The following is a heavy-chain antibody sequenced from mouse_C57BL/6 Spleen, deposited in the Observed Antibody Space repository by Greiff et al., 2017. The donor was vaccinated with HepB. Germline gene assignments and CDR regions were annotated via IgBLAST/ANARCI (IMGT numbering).Heavy chain of an antibody. CDR2: IHPNSGST. J-gene: IGHJ3*01. V-gene: IGHV1-64*01. CDR1: GYTFTSYW. D-gene: IGHD2-4*01. Sequence: QVQLQQPGAELVKPGASVKLSCKASGYTFTSYWMHWVKQRPGQGLEWIGMIHPNSGSTNYNEKFKSKATLTVDKSSSTAYMQLSSLTSEDSAVYYFARGYDYDGGFAYWGQGTLVTVSA. CDR3: ARGYDYDGGFAY.